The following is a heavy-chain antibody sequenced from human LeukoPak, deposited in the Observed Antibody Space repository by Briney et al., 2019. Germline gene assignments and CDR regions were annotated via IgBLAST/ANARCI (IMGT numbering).Heavy chain of an antibody. J-gene: IGHJ6*02. CDR3: ARFGFGEFYYYGMDV. Sequence: PSQTLSLTCTVSGGSISSGGYYWSWIRQHPGKGLEWIGYIYYSGSTYYNPSLKSRVTISVDTSKNQFSLELSSVTAADTAVYYCARFGFGEFYYYGMDVWGQGTTVTVSS. CDR1: GGSISSGGYY. D-gene: IGHD3-10*01. V-gene: IGHV4-31*03. CDR2: IYYSGST.